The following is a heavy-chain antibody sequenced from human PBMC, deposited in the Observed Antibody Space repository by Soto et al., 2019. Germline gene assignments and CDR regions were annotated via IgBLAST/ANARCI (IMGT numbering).Heavy chain of an antibody. CDR2: MNANSGNT. CDR1: GYTFTNYD. Sequence: QVQLVQSGAEVKKPGASVRVSCEASGYTFTNYDINWVRQAPGQGLEWMGWMNANSGNTGYAQKFQVRVTMNRDTSISTAYMELSSRRSEYPAVYYCARRNVAYWYFDVWGRGTLVTVSS. V-gene: IGHV1-8*02. D-gene: IGHD3-16*01. J-gene: IGHJ2*01. CDR3: ARRNVAYWYFDV.